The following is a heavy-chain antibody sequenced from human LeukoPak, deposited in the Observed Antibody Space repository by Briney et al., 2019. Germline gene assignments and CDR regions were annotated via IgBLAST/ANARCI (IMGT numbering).Heavy chain of an antibody. CDR2: ISSSGSTI. CDR1: GFTFSDYY. J-gene: IGHJ4*02. D-gene: IGHD6-19*01. CDR3: ARALAVVKAGDYFDY. V-gene: IGHV3-11*04. Sequence: GGSLGLFCGASGFTFSDYYMSWIRQASGKGLEGVSYISSSGSTIYYADSVKGRFTISRDNAKNSLYLQMNSLRAEDTAVYYCARALAVVKAGDYFDYWGQGTLVTVSS.